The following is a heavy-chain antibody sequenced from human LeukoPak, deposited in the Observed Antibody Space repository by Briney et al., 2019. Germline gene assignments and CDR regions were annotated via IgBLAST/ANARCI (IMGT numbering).Heavy chain of an antibody. V-gene: IGHV3-23*01. J-gene: IGHJ4*02. CDR1: GFTFSSYA. D-gene: IGHD2-15*01. CDR3: AKHLSATY. CDR2: TSGSGSST. Sequence: GGSLRLSCAASGFTFSSYAMSWVRQAPGKGLEWVSVTSGSGSSTFYADSVTGRFTLFRDNSRNTLYLQMNSLRVEDTAVYYCAKHLSATYWGQGTLVTVSS.